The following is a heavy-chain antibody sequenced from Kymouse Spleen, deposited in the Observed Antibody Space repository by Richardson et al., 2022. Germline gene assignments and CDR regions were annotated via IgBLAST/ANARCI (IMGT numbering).Heavy chain of an antibody. CDR2: IGTAGDT. CDR3: ARDWNYLYYYGMDV. J-gene: IGHJ6*02. Sequence: EVQLVESGGGLVQPGGSLRLSCAASGFTFSSYDMHWVRQATGKGLEWVSAIGTAGDTYYPGSVKGRFTISRENAKNSLYLQMNSLRAGDTAVYYCARDWNYLYYYGMDVWGQGTTVTVSS. CDR1: GFTFSSYD. D-gene: IGHD1-7*01. V-gene: IGHV3-13*01.